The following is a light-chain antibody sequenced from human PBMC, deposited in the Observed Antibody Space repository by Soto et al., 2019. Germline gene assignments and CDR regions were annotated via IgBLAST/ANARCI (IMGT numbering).Light chain of an antibody. CDR2: VAS. CDR3: HHYGTSLFT. Sequence: IVLTQSPGTLSLSPGEGVTLSCRASQSVSSSYLAWYQHKPGQAPRLLIYVASTWATGIPDRFSGSVSGTDFTLTISRLEPEDLAVYYCHHYGTSLFTFGPGTKVDFK. V-gene: IGKV3-20*01. J-gene: IGKJ3*01. CDR1: QSVSSSY.